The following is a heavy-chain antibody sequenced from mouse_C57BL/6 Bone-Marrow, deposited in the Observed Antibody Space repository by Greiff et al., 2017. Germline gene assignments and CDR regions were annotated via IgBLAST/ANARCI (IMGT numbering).Heavy chain of an antibody. CDR2: ISSGGSYT. CDR1: GFTFSSYG. Sequence: DVKLVESGGDLVKPGGSLKLSCAASGFTFSSYGMSWVRQTPDKRLEWVETISSGGSYTYYPDSVKGRYTISRDKAKNTLYLQMISLKSEDTAMYYCARQGPLLFAYWGQGTLVTVSA. D-gene: IGHD3-3*01. CDR3: ARQGPLLFAY. V-gene: IGHV5-6*02. J-gene: IGHJ3*01.